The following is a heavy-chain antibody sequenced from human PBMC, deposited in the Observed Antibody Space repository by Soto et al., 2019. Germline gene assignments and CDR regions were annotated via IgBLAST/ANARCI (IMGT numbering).Heavy chain of an antibody. V-gene: IGHV4-39*01. CDR2: IYYSGST. CDR1: GGSISSSSYY. CDR3: ARRLYYYYYMDV. Sequence: SETLSLTCTVSGGSISSSSYYWGWIRQPPGKGLEWIGSIYYSGSTYYNPSLKSRVIISVDTSKNQFSLKLSSVTAADTAVYYCARRLYYYYYMDVWGKGTTVTVSS. J-gene: IGHJ6*03.